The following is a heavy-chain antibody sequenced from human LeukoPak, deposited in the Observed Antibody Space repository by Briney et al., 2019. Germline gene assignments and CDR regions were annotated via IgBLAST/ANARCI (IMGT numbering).Heavy chain of an antibody. CDR1: GGTFSSYA. D-gene: IGHD4-17*01. CDR3: ARALSDYGDYIFDY. CDR2: IIPIFGTA. V-gene: IGHV1-69*05. Sequence: SVKVSCKASGGTFSSYAISWVRQAPGRGLEWMGRIIPIFGTANYAQKFQGRVTITTDESTSTAYMELSSLRSEDTAVYYCARALSDYGDYIFDYWGQGTLVTVSS. J-gene: IGHJ4*02.